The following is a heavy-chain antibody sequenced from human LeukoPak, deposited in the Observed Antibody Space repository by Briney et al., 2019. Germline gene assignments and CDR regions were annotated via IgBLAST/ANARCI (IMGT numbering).Heavy chain of an antibody. Sequence: SETLSLTCTVSGGSISSSNYYWGWIRQPPGKGLEWIGSFYYSGSTNYNPSLKGRVTISVDTSKNQFSLKLSSVTAADTAVYYCARDRYRPYGLYTAMPPGMDVWGQGTTVTVSS. CDR1: GGSISSSNYY. D-gene: IGHD5-18*01. CDR3: ARDRYRPYGLYTAMPPGMDV. CDR2: FYYSGST. J-gene: IGHJ6*02. V-gene: IGHV4-39*07.